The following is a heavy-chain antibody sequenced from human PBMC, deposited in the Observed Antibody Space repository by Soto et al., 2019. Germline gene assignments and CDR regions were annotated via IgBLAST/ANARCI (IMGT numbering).Heavy chain of an antibody. V-gene: IGHV4-39*07. J-gene: IGHJ5*02. D-gene: IGHD3-10*01. CDR1: GASISSSSYY. CDR3: ARVRGFGELYWFDP. Sequence: PSETLSLTCTVSGASISSSSYYWGWIRQSPGKGLEWIGNIYYSGSTNYNPSLKSRVTISVDTSKNQFSLKLSSVTAADTAVYYCARVRGFGELYWFDPWGQGTLVTVSS. CDR2: IYYSGST.